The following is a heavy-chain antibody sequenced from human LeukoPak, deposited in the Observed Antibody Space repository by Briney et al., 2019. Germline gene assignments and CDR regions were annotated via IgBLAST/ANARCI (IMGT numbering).Heavy chain of an antibody. D-gene: IGHD4-17*01. J-gene: IGHJ4*02. CDR2: ISSSGSTI. Sequence: GGSLRLSCAASGFTFSDYYMSWIRQAPGKGLEWVSYISSSGSTIYYADSVKGRFTISRDNAKNSLYLQMNSLRAEDTAVYYCVRDRRPIHYERFFDYWGQGTLVTVSS. CDR1: GFTFSDYY. CDR3: VRDRRPIHYERFFDY. V-gene: IGHV3-11*01.